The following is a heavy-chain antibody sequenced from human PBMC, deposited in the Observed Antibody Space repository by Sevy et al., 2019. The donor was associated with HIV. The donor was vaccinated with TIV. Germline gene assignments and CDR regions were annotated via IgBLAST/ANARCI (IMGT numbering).Heavy chain of an antibody. CDR1: GFTFSSYA. CDR3: ARDHRAAFGGVIVPDY. J-gene: IGHJ4*02. CDR2: ISYDGSNK. Sequence: GGSLRLSCAASGFTFSSYAMHWVRQAPGKGLEWVAVISYDGSNKYYADSVKGRFTISRDNSKNMLYLQMNSLRAEDTTVYYCARDHRAAFGGVIVPDYWGQGTLVTVSS. V-gene: IGHV3-30-3*01. D-gene: IGHD3-16*02.